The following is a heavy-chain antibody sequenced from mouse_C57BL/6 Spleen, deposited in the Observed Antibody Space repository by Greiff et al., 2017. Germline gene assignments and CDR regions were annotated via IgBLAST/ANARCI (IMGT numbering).Heavy chain of an antibody. CDR2: FSDGGSYT. CDR3: ARKVVATGYFDY. J-gene: IGHJ2*01. V-gene: IGHV5-4*03. CDR1: GFTFSSYA. Sequence: EVKLMESGGGLVKPGGSLKLSCAASGFTFSSYAMSWVRQTPEKRLEWVATFSDGGSYTYYPDNVKGRFTISRDNAKNNLYLQMSHLKSEDTAMYYCARKVVATGYFDYWGQGTTLTVSS. D-gene: IGHD1-1*01.